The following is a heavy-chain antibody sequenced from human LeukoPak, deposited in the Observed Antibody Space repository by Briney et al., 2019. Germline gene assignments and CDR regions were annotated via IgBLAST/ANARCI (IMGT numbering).Heavy chain of an antibody. CDR3: ARDSYYCSSTSCVWFDP. J-gene: IGHJ5*02. V-gene: IGHV3-7*01. CDR1: GFTFSSYW. CDR2: IKQDGSEK. D-gene: IGHD2-2*01. Sequence: GGSLRLSCAASGFTFSSYWMSWARQAPGKGLEWVANIKQDGSEKYYVDSVKGRFTISRGNAKNSLYLQMNSLRAEDTAVYYCARDSYYCSSTSCVWFDPWGQGTLVTVSS.